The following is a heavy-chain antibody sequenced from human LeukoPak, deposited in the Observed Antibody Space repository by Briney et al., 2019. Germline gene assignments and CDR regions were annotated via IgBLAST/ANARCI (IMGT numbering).Heavy chain of an antibody. CDR1: GYTFTGYY. Sequence: ASVKVSCKASGYTFTGYYMHWVRQAPGQGLEWMGWINPNSGGTNYAQKLQGRVTMTRDTSISTAYMELSRLRSDDTAVYYCARGLTTVTPDEDYMDVWGKGTTVTVYS. D-gene: IGHD4-17*01. CDR2: INPNSGGT. J-gene: IGHJ6*03. CDR3: ARGLTTVTPDEDYMDV. V-gene: IGHV1-2*02.